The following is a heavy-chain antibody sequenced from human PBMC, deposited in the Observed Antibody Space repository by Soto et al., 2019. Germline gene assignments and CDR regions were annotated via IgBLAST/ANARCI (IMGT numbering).Heavy chain of an antibody. D-gene: IGHD1-1*01. CDR1: GFTFSGYT. CDR3: ARAPSNDWPNS. CDR2: ISSGGTYI. Sequence: GSLRLSXAASGFTFSGYTMNWVRQAPGRGLDWVSSISSGGTYIYYADSVKGRFTISRDNAKNSLYLQMNSLRAEDTALYYCARAPSNDWPNSWGQGTLVTVSS. J-gene: IGHJ4*02. V-gene: IGHV3-21*01.